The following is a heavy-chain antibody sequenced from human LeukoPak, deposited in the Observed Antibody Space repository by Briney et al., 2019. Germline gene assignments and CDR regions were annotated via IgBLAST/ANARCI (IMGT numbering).Heavy chain of an antibody. D-gene: IGHD6-19*01. CDR3: VRGRYSSGWFKDKNWFDP. V-gene: IGHV4-59*12. Sequence: SETLSLTCTVSGGSISSYYWSWIRQPPGKGLEWIGYIYYSGSTNYNPSLKSRATISVDTSKNQFSLKLSSVTAADTAVYYCVRGRYSSGWFKDKNWFDPWGQGIPVTVSS. CDR1: GGSISSYY. J-gene: IGHJ5*02. CDR2: IYYSGST.